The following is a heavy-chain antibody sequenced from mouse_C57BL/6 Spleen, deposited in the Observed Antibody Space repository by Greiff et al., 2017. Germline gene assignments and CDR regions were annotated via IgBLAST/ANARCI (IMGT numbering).Heavy chain of an antibody. D-gene: IGHD1-1*01. J-gene: IGHJ1*03. Sequence: EVKVVESEGGLVQPGSSMKLSCTASGFTFSDYYMAWVRQVPEKGLEWVANINYDGSSTYYLDSLKSRFIISRDNAKNILYLQMSSLKSEDTATYYCARAPYYYGSYWYFDVWGTGTTVTVSS. CDR2: INYDGSST. V-gene: IGHV5-16*01. CDR3: ARAPYYYGSYWYFDV. CDR1: GFTFSDYY.